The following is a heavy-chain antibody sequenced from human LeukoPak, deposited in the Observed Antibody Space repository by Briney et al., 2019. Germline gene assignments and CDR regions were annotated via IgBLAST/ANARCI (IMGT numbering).Heavy chain of an antibody. J-gene: IGHJ4*02. CDR2: ITYDGDYT. Sequence: GGSLRLSCAASGFTFSNYWMTWVRQAPGKGLGWVAIITYDGDYTYYADSVKGRFTISRDNSKNTLYLQMNSLRAEDTAVYYCARLYQHDSSTYRPVDYWGQGTLVSVSS. CDR1: GFTFSNYW. D-gene: IGHD3-22*01. CDR3: ARLYQHDSSTYRPVDY. V-gene: IGHV3-30*03.